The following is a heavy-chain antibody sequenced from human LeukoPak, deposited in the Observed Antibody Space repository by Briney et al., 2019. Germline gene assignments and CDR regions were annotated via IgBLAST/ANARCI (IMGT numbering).Heavy chain of an antibody. V-gene: IGHV4-39*07. CDR3: ARHGIVDSSRKYYFDY. D-gene: IGHD6-13*01. Sequence: SETLSLTCTVSGDSISSSSYYWGWIRQPPGKGLEWIGSIYYSGSTYYNPSLKSRVTISVDTSKNQFSLKLSSVTAADTAVYYCARHGIVDSSRKYYFDYWGQGTLVTVSS. CDR2: IYYSGST. J-gene: IGHJ4*02. CDR1: GDSISSSSYY.